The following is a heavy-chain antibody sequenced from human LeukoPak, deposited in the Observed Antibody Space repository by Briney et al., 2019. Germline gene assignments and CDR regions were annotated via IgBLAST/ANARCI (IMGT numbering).Heavy chain of an antibody. CDR2: IRYDGSNK. Sequence: PGGSLRLSCAASGFTFSSYGMHWVRQAPGKGLEWVAFIRYDGSNKYYADSVKGRFTISRDNSKNTLYLQMNSLRAEDTAVYYCAKEDRSSYDYVSNAFDIWGQGTMVTVSS. V-gene: IGHV3-30*02. J-gene: IGHJ3*02. CDR1: GFTFSSYG. D-gene: IGHD3-16*01. CDR3: AKEDRSSYDYVSNAFDI.